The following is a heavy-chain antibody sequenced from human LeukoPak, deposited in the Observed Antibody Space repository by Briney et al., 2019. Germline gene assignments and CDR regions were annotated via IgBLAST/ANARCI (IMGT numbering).Heavy chain of an antibody. Sequence: PGGSLRLSCAASGFTFSSYEMNWVRQAPGKGLEWVSYISSSGSTIYYADSVKGRFTISRDNAKNSLYLQMHSLRAEDTAVYYCARDGCVVVPAAMSHYYYYGMDVWGKGTTVTASS. CDR3: ARDGCVVVPAAMSHYYYYGMDV. J-gene: IGHJ6*04. V-gene: IGHV3-48*03. CDR1: GFTFSSYE. CDR2: ISSSGSTI. D-gene: IGHD2-2*01.